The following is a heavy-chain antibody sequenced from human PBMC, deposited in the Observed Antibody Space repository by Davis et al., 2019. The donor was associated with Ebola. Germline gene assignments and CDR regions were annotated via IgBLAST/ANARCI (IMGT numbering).Heavy chain of an antibody. V-gene: IGHV1-69*04. CDR1: GYTFTSYA. Sequence: AASVKVSCKASGYTFTSYAMNWVRQAPGQGLEWMGRIIPILGIANYAQKFQGRVTITADKSTSTAYMELSSLRSEDTAVYYCARDPDDSSSWYNDAFDIWGQGTMVTVSS. D-gene: IGHD6-13*01. J-gene: IGHJ3*02. CDR3: ARDPDDSSSWYNDAFDI. CDR2: IIPILGIA.